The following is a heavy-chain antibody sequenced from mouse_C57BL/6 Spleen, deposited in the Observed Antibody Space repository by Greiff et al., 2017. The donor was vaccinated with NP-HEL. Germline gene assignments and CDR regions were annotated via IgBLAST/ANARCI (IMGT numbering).Heavy chain of an antibody. J-gene: IGHJ2*01. CDR2: IYPRDGST. V-gene: IGHV1-85*01. CDR1: GYTFTSYD. Sequence: VQLQESGPELVKPGASVKLSCKASGYTFTSYDINWVKQRPGQGLEWIGWIYPRDGSTKYNEKFKGKATLTVDTSSSTAYMELHSLTSEDSAVYFCATTDYFDYWGQGTTLTVSS. CDR3: ATTDYFDY.